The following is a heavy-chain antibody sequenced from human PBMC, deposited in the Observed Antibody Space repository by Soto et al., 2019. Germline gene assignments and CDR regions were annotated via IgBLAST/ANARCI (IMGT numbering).Heavy chain of an antibody. CDR1: GFTFSSYS. Sequence: EVQLVESGGGLVKPGGSLRLSCAASGFTFSSYSMNWVRQAPGKGLEWVSSISSSSSYIYYADSVKGRFTISRDNAKNSLYLQMNSLRAEDTAVYYCARDQGKGGGRYGMDVWGQGTTVTVSS. D-gene: IGHD3-16*01. CDR2: ISSSSSYI. J-gene: IGHJ6*02. V-gene: IGHV3-21*01. CDR3: ARDQGKGGGRYGMDV.